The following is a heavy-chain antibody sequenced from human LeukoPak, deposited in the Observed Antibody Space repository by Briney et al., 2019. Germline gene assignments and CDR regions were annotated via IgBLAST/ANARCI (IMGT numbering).Heavy chain of an antibody. Sequence: GGSLRLSCAASGFTSSSYWMHWVRQAPGKGLVWVSRINPDGSSTTYADSVKGRFTMSRDNAANMLYLQMNSLRADDTAVYYCVRGIAGAANDHWGQGTLVTVSS. CDR3: VRGIAGAANDH. CDR2: INPDGSST. D-gene: IGHD6-19*01. J-gene: IGHJ4*02. V-gene: IGHV3-74*01. CDR1: GFTSSSYW.